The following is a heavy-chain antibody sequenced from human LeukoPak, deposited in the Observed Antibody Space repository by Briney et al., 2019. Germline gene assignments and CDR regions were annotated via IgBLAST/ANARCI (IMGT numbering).Heavy chain of an antibody. CDR2: ISGGKDST. D-gene: IGHD1-1*01. Sequence: SGGSLRLSCAASGFTFSSYAMYWVRQAPGKVLECFSAISGGKDSTYYADSVKGRFTISRDNSRSTLYLQMNSLRAEDTAIYYCATKRGQGTQLNYNWFDPWGQGTLVTVSS. CDR3: ATKRGQGTQLNYNWFDP. V-gene: IGHV3-23*01. CDR1: GFTFSSYA. J-gene: IGHJ5*02.